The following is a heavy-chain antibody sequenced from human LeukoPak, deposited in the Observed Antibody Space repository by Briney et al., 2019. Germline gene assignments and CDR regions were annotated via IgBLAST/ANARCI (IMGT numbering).Heavy chain of an antibody. CDR2: IYYSGST. Sequence: PSGTLSLTCTVSGGSISSSSYYWGWIRQPPGKGLEWIGSIYYSGSTYYNPSLKSRVTISVDTSKNQFSLKLSSVTAADTAVYYCARRAPYYDSSGYYPYYYYMDVWGKGTTVTISS. V-gene: IGHV4-39*07. CDR1: GGSISSSSYY. J-gene: IGHJ6*03. CDR3: ARRAPYYDSSGYYPYYYYMDV. D-gene: IGHD3-22*01.